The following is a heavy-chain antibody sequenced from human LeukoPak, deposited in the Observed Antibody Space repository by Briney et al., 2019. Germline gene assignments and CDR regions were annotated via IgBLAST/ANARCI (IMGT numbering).Heavy chain of an antibody. CDR3: ARADYTSTYCGSLDY. CDR1: GYTFTSYV. D-gene: IGHD1-26*01. J-gene: IGHJ4*02. V-gene: IGHV1-18*01. CDR2: ISTYNGNT. Sequence: ASVKVSCKASGYTFTSYVISWVRQAPGQGLEWMGCISTYNGNTNYAQKLQGRVTMTTDTSPSTAYMELRSLRSDDTAVYYCARADYTSTYCGSLDYWGQGTLVTVSS.